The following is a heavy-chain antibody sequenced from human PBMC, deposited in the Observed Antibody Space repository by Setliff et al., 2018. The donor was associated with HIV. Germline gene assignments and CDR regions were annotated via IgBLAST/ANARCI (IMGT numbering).Heavy chain of an antibody. CDR1: GGTFSSYA. D-gene: IGHD3-10*01. J-gene: IGHJ4*02. CDR3: ARDKASVTYYYGSGSSD. Sequence: SVKVSCKASGGTFSSYAISWVRQTPGQGLEWMGGIIAISGTPNYAQKLQGRVTMTTDTSTSTAYMELRSLRSDDTAVYYCARDKASVTYYYGSGSSDWGQGTLVTVSS. V-gene: IGHV1-69*05. CDR2: IIAISGTP.